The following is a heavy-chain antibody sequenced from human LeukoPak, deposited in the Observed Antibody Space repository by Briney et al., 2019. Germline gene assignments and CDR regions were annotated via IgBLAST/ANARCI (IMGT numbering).Heavy chain of an antibody. CDR1: GFTFSSYA. V-gene: IGHV3-30-3*01. D-gene: IGHD3-22*01. J-gene: IGHJ3*02. CDR2: ISYDGSNK. CDR3: ARDRMIVVVIPFGAFDI. Sequence: GGSLRLSCAASGFTFSSYAMHWVRQAPGKGLEWVAVISYDGSNKHYADSVKGRFTISRDNSKNTLYLQMNSLRAEDTAVYYCARDRMIVVVIPFGAFDIWGQGTMVTVSS.